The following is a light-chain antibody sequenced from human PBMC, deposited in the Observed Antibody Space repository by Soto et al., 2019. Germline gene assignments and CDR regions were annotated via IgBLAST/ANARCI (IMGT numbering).Light chain of an antibody. J-gene: IGKJ4*01. CDR3: PRYNNWPLT. V-gene: IGKV3-15*01. CDR2: HAS. CDR1: QSMYNN. Sequence: EIVMTQSPATLSVSPGERATLSCRASQSMYNNLAWYQQKPGQAPRLLIYHASARATGIPARFSGSGSGTEFTLTISSLQSEDFAVYYCPRYNNWPLTVGGGTKVEI.